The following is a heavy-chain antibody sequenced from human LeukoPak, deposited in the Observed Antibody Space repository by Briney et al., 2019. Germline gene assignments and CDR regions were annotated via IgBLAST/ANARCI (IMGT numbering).Heavy chain of an antibody. CDR2: IYYSGSA. D-gene: IGHD3-3*01. CDR3: ARLPFDDFWSGLSNWFDP. Sequence: SETPSLTCTVSGGSISSSSSYWGWIRQPPGKGLEWIGNIYYSGSAYYNPSLKSRVIISVDTSKNQFSLKLSSATAADTAVYYCARLPFDDFWSGLSNWFDPWGQGTLVTVSS. V-gene: IGHV4-39*01. CDR1: GGSISSSSSY. J-gene: IGHJ5*02.